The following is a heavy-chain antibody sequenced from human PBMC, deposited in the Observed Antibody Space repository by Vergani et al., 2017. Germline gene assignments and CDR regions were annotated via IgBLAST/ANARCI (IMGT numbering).Heavy chain of an antibody. CDR1: GFSFSDRY. J-gene: IGHJ3*02. V-gene: IGHV3-11*01. CDR2: ISNSGNTI. D-gene: IGHD5-24*01. Sequence: HVQMVESGGGVVQPGRSLRLSCAVSGFSFSDRYMTWIRQAPGKGLEWVSYISNSGNTIEYADSVKGRFSISRDNAKSSLFLQMDSLRAEDTAVYYCARDHRDYNNYPGTFDIWGQGSMVTISS. CDR3: ARDHRDYNNYPGTFDI.